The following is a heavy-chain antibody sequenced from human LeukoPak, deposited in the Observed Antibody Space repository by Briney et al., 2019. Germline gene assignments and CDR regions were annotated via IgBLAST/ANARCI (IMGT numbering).Heavy chain of an antibody. J-gene: IGHJ4*02. CDR2: INPNSGGT. CDR1: GYTFTGYY. CDR3: ARDPGYSYGYDY. V-gene: IGHV1-2*04. Sequence: ASVKVSCKASGYTFTGYYMHWVRQAPGQGLEWMGWINPNSGGTNYAQKFQGWVAMTRDTSISTAYMELSRLRSDDTAVYYRARDPGYSYGYDYWGQGTLVTVSS. D-gene: IGHD5-18*01.